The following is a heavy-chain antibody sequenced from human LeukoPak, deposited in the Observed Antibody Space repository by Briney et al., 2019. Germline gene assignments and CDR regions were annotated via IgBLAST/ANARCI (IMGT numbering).Heavy chain of an antibody. Sequence: SETLSLTCTVSGGSISSYYWSWIRQPPGKGLEWIGYIYYSGSTNYNPSLKSRVTISVDTSKNQFSLKLSSVTAADTAVYYCASITMVREGYWGQGTLVTVPS. J-gene: IGHJ4*02. CDR1: GGSISSYY. V-gene: IGHV4-59*12. CDR2: IYYSGST. D-gene: IGHD3-10*01. CDR3: ASITMVREGY.